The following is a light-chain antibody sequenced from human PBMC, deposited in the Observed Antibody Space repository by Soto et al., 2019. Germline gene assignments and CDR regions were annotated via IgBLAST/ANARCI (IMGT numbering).Light chain of an antibody. CDR3: QQRSNWIT. CDR2: DAS. V-gene: IGKV3-11*01. CDR1: QSVSSY. Sequence: EIVLTQSPATLSLSPGERATLSCRASQSVSSYLAWYQQKPGQAPRLLIYDASNSATGIPARFSGSGSGTDFTLTISSLEPEDFAVYYCQQRSNWITCGQGTRLEIK. J-gene: IGKJ5*01.